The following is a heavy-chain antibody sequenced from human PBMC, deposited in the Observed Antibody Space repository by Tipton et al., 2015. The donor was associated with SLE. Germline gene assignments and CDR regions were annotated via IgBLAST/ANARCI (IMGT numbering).Heavy chain of an antibody. V-gene: IGHV4-39*02. CDR3: ATDFRAAGNWFDP. CDR2: IYYSGTT. CDR1: GGSISSSSYY. D-gene: IGHD6-13*01. J-gene: IGHJ5*02. Sequence: TLSLTCTVSGGSISSSSYYWGWIRQPPGKGLEWIGSIYYSGTTYYNPSLKSRLTLSMDTSKNTFSLKVTSVTAADTAVYYCATDFRAAGNWFDPWGQGTLVTVSS.